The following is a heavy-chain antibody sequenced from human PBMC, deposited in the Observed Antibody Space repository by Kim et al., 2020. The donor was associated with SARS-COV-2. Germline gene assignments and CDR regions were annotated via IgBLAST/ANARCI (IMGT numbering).Heavy chain of an antibody. D-gene: IGHD2-15*01. Sequence: SETLSLTCAVYGGSFSGYYWSWIRQPPGKGLEWIGEINHSGSTNYNPSLKSRVTISVDTSKNQFSLKLSSVTAADTAVYYCARGRGGHCSGGSCRGYYYYYGMDVWGQGTTVTVSS. CDR1: GGSFSGYY. V-gene: IGHV4-34*01. CDR2: INHSGST. J-gene: IGHJ6*02. CDR3: ARGRGGHCSGGSCRGYYYYYGMDV.